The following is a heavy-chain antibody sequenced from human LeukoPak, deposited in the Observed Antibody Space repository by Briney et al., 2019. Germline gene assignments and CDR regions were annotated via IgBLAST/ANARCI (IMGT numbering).Heavy chain of an antibody. CDR1: GYTFTGYY. D-gene: IGHD3-9*01. J-gene: IGHJ5*02. V-gene: IGHV1-2*06. CDR3: AREGGDYDILTGYYNWFDP. CDR2: INPNSGGT. Sequence: GASVKVSCKASGYTFTGYYMHWVRQAPGQGLEWMGRINPNSGGTNYAQKFQGRVTMTRDTSISTAYMELSRLRSDDTAVYYCAREGGDYDILTGYYNWFDPWGQGILVTVSS.